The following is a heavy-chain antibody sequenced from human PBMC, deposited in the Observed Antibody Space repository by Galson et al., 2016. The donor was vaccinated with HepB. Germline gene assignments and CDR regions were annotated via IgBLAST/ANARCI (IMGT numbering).Heavy chain of an antibody. CDR1: GYSFTSYW. V-gene: IGHV5-51*01. CDR3: ARRSSDAFDI. CDR2: IYPGDPDT. J-gene: IGHJ3*02. Sequence: QSGAEVKKPGESLEISCEGSGYSFTSYWIGWVRQMPGKGLEWMGTIYPGDPDTRYSPSSQGQVTISADKSISAAYLQWNSLKASDTAIYYCARRSSDAFDIWGQGTMVTVAS. D-gene: IGHD3-10*01.